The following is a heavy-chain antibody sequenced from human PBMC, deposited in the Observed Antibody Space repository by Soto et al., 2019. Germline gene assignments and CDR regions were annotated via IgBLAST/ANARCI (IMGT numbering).Heavy chain of an antibody. Sequence: QLHLVQSGAEVKEPGASVKVSCKTSADIFNNYYMHWVRQAPGQGLEWMGVMTPSDGSTNYAQSFKGRVTMSRETSTRTVYVELSSLRSEDTAVYYCAKHCGGDCSNGFDTWGQGTKVTVSS. D-gene: IGHD2-21*02. CDR1: ADIFNNYY. J-gene: IGHJ3*02. V-gene: IGHV1-46*02. CDR2: MTPSDGST. CDR3: AKHCGGDCSNGFDT.